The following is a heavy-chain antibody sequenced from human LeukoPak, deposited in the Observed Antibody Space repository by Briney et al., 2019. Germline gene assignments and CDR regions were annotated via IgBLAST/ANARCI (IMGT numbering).Heavy chain of an antibody. CDR3: ARGLEQLAYFDY. J-gene: IGHJ4*02. D-gene: IGHD6-6*01. Sequence: PGRSLRLSCAASGFTFSSYAMHWVRQAPGKGLEWVAVISYDGSNKYYADSVKGRFTISRDNSKNTLYLQMNSLRAEDTAVYHCARGLEQLAYFDYWGQGTLVTVSS. CDR1: GFTFSSYA. CDR2: ISYDGSNK. V-gene: IGHV3-30*01.